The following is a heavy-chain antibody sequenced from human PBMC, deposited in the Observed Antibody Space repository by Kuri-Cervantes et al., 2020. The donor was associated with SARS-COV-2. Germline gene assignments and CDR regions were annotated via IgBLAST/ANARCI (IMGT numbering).Heavy chain of an antibody. CDR2: INHSGST. Sequence: ESLKISCAVYGGSLSRYYWSWIRQLPGKGLEWIGEINHSGSTNYNPSLKSRVTMSVDTSKNQFSLRLRSVTAADTAVYFCARGSYSPPPNYWGQGTLVTVAS. CDR3: ARGSYSPPPNY. D-gene: IGHD3-10*01. J-gene: IGHJ4*02. V-gene: IGHV4-34*01. CDR1: GGSLSRYY.